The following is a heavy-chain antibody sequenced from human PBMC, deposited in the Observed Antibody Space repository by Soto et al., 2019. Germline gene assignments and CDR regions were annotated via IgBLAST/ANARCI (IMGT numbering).Heavy chain of an antibody. Sequence: QVQLVQSGAEVKKPGSSVNVSCKASGGTFSSYAISWVRQAPGQGLEWMGGIIPIFGTANYAQKFQGRVTITADEYTSTAYMELSSLRSEDTAVYYCASSGVVVVAATRPYYYGMDVWGQGTTVTVSS. CDR3: ASSGVVVVAATRPYYYGMDV. CDR2: IIPIFGTA. V-gene: IGHV1-69*01. J-gene: IGHJ6*02. D-gene: IGHD2-15*01. CDR1: GGTFSSYA.